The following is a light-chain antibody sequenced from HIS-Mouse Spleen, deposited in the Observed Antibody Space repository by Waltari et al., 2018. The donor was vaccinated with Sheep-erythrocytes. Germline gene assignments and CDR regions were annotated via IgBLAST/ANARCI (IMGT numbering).Light chain of an antibody. J-gene: IGLJ2*01. CDR2: QDS. V-gene: IGLV3-1*01. CDR3: QAWDSSTAVV. CDR1: TLGDKY. Sequence: SYELTQPPSVSVSPGQTASITCSGDTLGDKYACWYQQKPGQSPVLVIYQDSKRPSGIPERFSGYNSGNTATLTISGTQAMDEADYYCQAWDSSTAVVFGGGTKLTVL.